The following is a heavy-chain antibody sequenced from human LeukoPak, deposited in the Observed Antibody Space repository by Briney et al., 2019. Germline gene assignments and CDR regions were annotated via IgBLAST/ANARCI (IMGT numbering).Heavy chain of an antibody. V-gene: IGHV3-23*01. CDR3: AKDVSYFVGAEDYWFDS. D-gene: IGHD1-26*01. CDR1: GFTFSSYA. J-gene: IGHJ5*01. CDR2: ISGSGGST. Sequence: GGSLTLSCAGSGFTFSSYAMSWVRQAPGKGLEWVSAISGSGGSTYYAASVKGRFTISRDNVNISVYLQMNNLRVEDTSVYYAAKDVSYFVGAEDYWFDSWGQGTLVTVSS.